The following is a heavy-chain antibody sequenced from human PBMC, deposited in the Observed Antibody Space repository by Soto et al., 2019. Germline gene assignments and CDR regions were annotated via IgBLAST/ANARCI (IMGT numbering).Heavy chain of an antibody. CDR1: GFTFSSYG. J-gene: IGHJ6*02. Sequence: QVQLVESGGGVVQPGRSLRLSCAASGFTFSSYGMHWVRQAPGKGLEWVAVIWYDGSNKYYADSVKGRFTISRDNSKNTLYLQMNSLRAEDTAVYYCARDSTYYDFWSGPPAGDYYYGMDVWGQGTTVTVSS. V-gene: IGHV3-33*01. CDR2: IWYDGSNK. D-gene: IGHD3-3*01. CDR3: ARDSTYYDFWSGPPAGDYYYGMDV.